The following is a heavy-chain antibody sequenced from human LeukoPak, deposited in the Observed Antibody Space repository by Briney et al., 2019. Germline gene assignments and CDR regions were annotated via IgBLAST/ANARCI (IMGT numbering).Heavy chain of an antibody. V-gene: IGHV3-7*01. D-gene: IGHD3-3*01. CDR2: IKHDGSEK. Sequence: GGSLRLSCAASGLTFSAYWMSWFRQAPGKGLEWVANIKHDGSEKIYVDSVKGRFTISRDNSKNTLYLQMNSLRAEDTAVYYCARDRGVLRFLEWLSGGPDAFDIWGQGTMVTVSS. CDR1: GLTFSAYW. J-gene: IGHJ3*02. CDR3: ARDRGVLRFLEWLSGGPDAFDI.